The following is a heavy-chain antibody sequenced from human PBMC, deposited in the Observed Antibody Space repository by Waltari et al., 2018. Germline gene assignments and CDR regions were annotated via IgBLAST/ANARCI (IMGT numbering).Heavy chain of an antibody. V-gene: IGHV3-23*01. D-gene: IGHD2-2*01. J-gene: IGHJ3*02. CDR1: GLPFSSYA. CDR3: AKDLYDQLLLGAFDI. Sequence: EVQLLESGGGLVQPGGSLRLACAASGLPFSSYAMSWVRQAPGKGLEWVSAISGSGGSKYDADTVTGRFTISRDNSKNTLDLQMNSLRADGTAGYYCAKDLYDQLLLGAFDIWGQGTMVTVSS. CDR2: ISGSGGSK.